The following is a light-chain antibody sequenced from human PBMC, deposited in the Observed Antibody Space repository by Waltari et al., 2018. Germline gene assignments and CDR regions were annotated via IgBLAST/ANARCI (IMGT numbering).Light chain of an antibody. J-gene: IGLJ3*02. CDR1: SRGIGSYNL. V-gene: IGLV2-23*01. CDR3: CSYAGAV. Sequence: QSALTQHASVSGSPGQSITISCTATSRGIGSYNLVSWYQQHPGKAPKLMIYEGSKRPSGVSNRFSGSKSGNTASLTISGLQAEDEADYYCCSYAGAVFGGGTKLTIL. CDR2: EGS.